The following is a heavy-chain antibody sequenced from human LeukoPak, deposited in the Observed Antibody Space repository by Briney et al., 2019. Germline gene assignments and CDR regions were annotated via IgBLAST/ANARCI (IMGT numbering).Heavy chain of an antibody. V-gene: IGHV4-39*01. D-gene: IGHD6-19*01. J-gene: IGHJ5*02. CDR2: IYYSGST. CDR1: GGSISSSSYY. CDR3: ASKGCCSSGWFSNWFDP. Sequence: PSETLSLTCTVSGGSISSSSYYWGWIRQPPGKGLEWIGSIYYSGSTYYNPSLKSRVAISVDTSKNQFSLKLSSVTAADTAVYYCASKGCCSSGWFSNWFDPWGQGTLVTVSS.